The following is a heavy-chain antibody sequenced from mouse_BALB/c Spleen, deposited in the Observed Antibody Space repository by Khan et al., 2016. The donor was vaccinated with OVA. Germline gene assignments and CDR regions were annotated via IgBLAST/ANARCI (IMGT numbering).Heavy chain of an antibody. CDR1: GYTFSSYW. CDR2: ILPGSGSN. CDR3: ARGNYYGSSSWFGY. D-gene: IGHD1-1*01. Sequence: QVQLKESGAELMKPGASVKISCKATGYTFSSYWIEWVKQRPGHGLEWIGEILPGSGSNNYNEKFTGKATFTADTSSNTAYMQLSSLTSEDSAVYYGARGNYYGSSSWFGYWGQGTLVTVS. J-gene: IGHJ3*01. V-gene: IGHV1-9*01.